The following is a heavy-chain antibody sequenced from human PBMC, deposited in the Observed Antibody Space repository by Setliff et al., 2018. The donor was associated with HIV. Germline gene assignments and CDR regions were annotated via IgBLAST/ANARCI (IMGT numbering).Heavy chain of an antibody. J-gene: IGHJ4*02. D-gene: IGHD3-22*01. CDR3: ARHLPARYYDSSGYYPHPGSPDY. CDR2: IFYGGSVYGSGRT. CDR1: GDSISSNNYY. V-gene: IGHV4-39*07. Sequence: SETLSLTCTVSGDSISSNNYYWAWIRQSPGKGLEWIGCIFYGGSVYGSGRTFFNPSLKSRVTISGDTSKNQFFLNLTSVTAADTAVYYCARHLPARYYDSSGYYPHPGSPDYWGQGTLVTVSS.